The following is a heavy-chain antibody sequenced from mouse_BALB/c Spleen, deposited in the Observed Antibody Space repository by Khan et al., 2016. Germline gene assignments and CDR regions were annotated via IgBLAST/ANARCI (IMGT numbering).Heavy chain of an antibody. CDR2: ISYSGST. CDR3: ARSPYYFDY. Sequence: EVKLEESGPGLVKPSQSLSLTCTVTGYSITSDYAWNWIRQFPGNKLEWMGYISYSGSTSYNPSLKSRISITRDTSKNQFFLQLNSVTTEDTATYYCARSPYYFDYWGQGTTLTVSS. V-gene: IGHV3-2*02. CDR1: GYSITSDYA. J-gene: IGHJ2*01.